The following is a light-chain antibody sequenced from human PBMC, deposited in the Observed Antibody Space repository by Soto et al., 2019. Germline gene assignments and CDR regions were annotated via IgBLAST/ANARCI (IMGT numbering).Light chain of an antibody. Sequence: DIQMTQSPSTLSASVGDRVTITCLASQSISTWLAWYQQKPGKAPKVLIYKASSLESGVQSRFSGSGSGTEFTLTISSLQPDDVATYYCQQYNSYSRTFGQGTKVEIK. J-gene: IGKJ1*01. CDR2: KAS. CDR3: QQYNSYSRT. V-gene: IGKV1-5*03. CDR1: QSISTW.